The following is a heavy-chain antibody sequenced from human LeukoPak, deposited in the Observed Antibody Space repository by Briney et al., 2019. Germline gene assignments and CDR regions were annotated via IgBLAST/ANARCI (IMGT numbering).Heavy chain of an antibody. CDR2: MSSTSSFI. Sequence: GGSLRLSCAASGFTFSSYSMNWVRQAPGKGLEWVSYMSSTSSFIYYADSVKGRFTISRDNAKNSLYLQMNSLRVEDTAVYYCARDRRGYSYGPLDYWGQGTLVTVSS. J-gene: IGHJ4*02. D-gene: IGHD5-18*01. CDR3: ARDRRGYSYGPLDY. V-gene: IGHV3-21*05. CDR1: GFTFSSYS.